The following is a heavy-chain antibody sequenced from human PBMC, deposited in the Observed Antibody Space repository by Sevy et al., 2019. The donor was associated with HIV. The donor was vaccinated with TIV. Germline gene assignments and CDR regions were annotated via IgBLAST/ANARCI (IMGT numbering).Heavy chain of an antibody. CDR3: ASHCSSTSCSHAFDI. CDR1: GGSFSGYY. D-gene: IGHD2-2*01. V-gene: IGHV4-34*01. CDR2: INHSGST. Sequence: SETLSLTCAVYGGSFSGYYWSWIRQPPGKGLEWIGEINHSGSTNYNPSLKSRVTISGDTSKNQFSLKLSSVTAADTAVYYCASHCSSTSCSHAFDIWGQGTMVTVSS. J-gene: IGHJ3*02.